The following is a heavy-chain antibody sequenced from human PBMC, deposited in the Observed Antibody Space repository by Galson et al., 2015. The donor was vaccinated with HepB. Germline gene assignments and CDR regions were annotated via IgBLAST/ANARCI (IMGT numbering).Heavy chain of an antibody. CDR3: ASKDYGGAGNYYYGIDV. CDR2: IMPIFRSP. V-gene: IGHV1-69*13. CDR1: GYTLTNYH. J-gene: IGHJ6*02. Sequence: SVKVSCKASGYTLTNYHFHWVRQAPGQGLEWMGGIMPIFRSPDYAQKFKGRVTITADESTNTAYMELSSLSSEDTAIYYCASKDYGGAGNYYYGIDVWGQGTTVIVSS. D-gene: IGHD4-23*01.